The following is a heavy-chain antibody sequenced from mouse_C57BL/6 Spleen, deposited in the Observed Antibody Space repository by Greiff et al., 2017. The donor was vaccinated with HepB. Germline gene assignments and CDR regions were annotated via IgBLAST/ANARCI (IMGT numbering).Heavy chain of an antibody. CDR2: INPSNGGT. D-gene: IGHD2-1*01. Sequence: VQLQQPGTELVKPGASVKLSCKASGYTFTSYWMHWVKQRPGQGLEWIGNINPSNGGTNYNEKFKSKATLTVDKASSTAYMQLSSLTSEDSAVYYCARGGYYGISYYAMDYWGQGTSVTVSS. V-gene: IGHV1-53*01. J-gene: IGHJ4*01. CDR3: ARGGYYGISYYAMDY. CDR1: GYTFTSYW.